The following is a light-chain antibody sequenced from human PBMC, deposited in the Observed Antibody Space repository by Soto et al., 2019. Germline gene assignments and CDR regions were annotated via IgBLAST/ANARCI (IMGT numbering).Light chain of an antibody. J-gene: IGKJ1*01. V-gene: IGKV3-20*01. CDR1: QSVSSSY. Sequence: ETVLTQSPGTLSLSPGERATLSCRASQSVSSSYLAWYQQKPGQAPRLLIYGASSRATGIPDSFSGSRSGTDSTLTISRLEPEDFAVYYCQQYGSSPRTFDHRTKVEIK. CDR2: GAS. CDR3: QQYGSSPRT.